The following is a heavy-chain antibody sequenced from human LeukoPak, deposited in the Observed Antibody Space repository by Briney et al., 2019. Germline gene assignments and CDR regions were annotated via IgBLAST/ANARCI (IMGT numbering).Heavy chain of an antibody. D-gene: IGHD2-2*02. CDR1: GYTFTSYG. CDR3: ARDREDTSPWYFDL. J-gene: IGHJ2*01. V-gene: IGHV1-18*01. Sequence: ASVKVSCKASGYTFTSYGISWVRQAPGQGLEWMGWISAYNGNTNYAQKLQGRVTMTTDTSTSTAYMELRSLRSDDTAVYYCARDREDTSPWYFDLWGRGTLVTVSS. CDR2: ISAYNGNT.